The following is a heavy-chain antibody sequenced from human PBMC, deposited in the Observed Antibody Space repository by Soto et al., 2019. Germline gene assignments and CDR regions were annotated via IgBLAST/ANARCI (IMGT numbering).Heavy chain of an antibody. V-gene: IGHV3-33*01. D-gene: IGHD6-19*01. Sequence: QVQLVESGGGVVQPGRSLRLSCAASGFTFSSYGMHWVRQAPGKGLEWVAVIWYDGSNKYYADSVKGRFTISRDNSMKTXDRQMNSLRAEDTAVYYCAGGGLYSSGQDYYYGIVVWGQGTTVTVSS. CDR1: GFTFSSYG. CDR2: IWYDGSNK. J-gene: IGHJ6*02. CDR3: AGGGLYSSGQDYYYGIVV.